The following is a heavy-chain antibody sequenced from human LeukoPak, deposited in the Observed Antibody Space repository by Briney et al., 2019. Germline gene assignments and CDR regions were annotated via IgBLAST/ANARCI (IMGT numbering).Heavy chain of an antibody. V-gene: IGHV4-59*08. CDR3: AKEEQYCSSTSCQPKELGSRFDP. CDR1: GGSFSGYY. CDR2: IYYSGST. D-gene: IGHD2-2*01. J-gene: IGHJ5*02. Sequence: TPSETLSLTCTIYGGSFSGYYWSWIRQPPGKGLEWIGYIYYSGSTNYNPSLKSRVTISVDTSKNQFSLKLSSVTAADTAVYYCAKEEQYCSSTSCQPKELGSRFDPWGQGTLVTVSS.